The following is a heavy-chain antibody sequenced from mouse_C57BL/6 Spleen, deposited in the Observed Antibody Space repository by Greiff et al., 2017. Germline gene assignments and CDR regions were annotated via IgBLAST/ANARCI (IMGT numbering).Heavy chain of an antibody. D-gene: IGHD1-1*02. CDR1: GYTFTSYW. Sequence: QVQLQQPGAELVMPGASVKLSCKASGYTFTSYWMHWVKQRPGQGLEWIGEIDPSASYTNYNQKFKGKATLTVDKSSSTAYMQLSSLTSEDSAVYDCASGGSYFDYWGQGTTLTVSS. CDR2: IDPSASYT. J-gene: IGHJ2*01. V-gene: IGHV1-69*01. CDR3: ASGGSYFDY.